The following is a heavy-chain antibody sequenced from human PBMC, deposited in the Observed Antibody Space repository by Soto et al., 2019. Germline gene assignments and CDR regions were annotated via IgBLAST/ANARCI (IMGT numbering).Heavy chain of an antibody. CDR3: ARGNPYHWHVLSYFDF. CDR1: GYTFTGYY. J-gene: IGHJ4*02. Sequence: GASVKVSCKASGYTFTGYYMHWVRQAPGQGLEWMGWINPNSGGTNYAQKFQGWVTMNTDTSISTAYMELSRLTSDDTAVYYCARGNPYHWHVLSYFDFWGQGTLVTVSS. D-gene: IGHD1-1*01. CDR2: INPNSGGT. V-gene: IGHV1-2*04.